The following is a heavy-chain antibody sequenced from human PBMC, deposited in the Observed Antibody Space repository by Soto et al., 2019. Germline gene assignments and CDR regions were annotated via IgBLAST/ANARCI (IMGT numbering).Heavy chain of an antibody. CDR2: INAGNGNT. CDR3: ARSIVVGTALDY. CDR1: GYTFTSYA. D-gene: IGHD2-21*02. J-gene: IGHJ4*02. Sequence: QVQLVQSGAEEKKPGASVKVSCKASGYTFTSYAMHWVRKAPGQRLEWMGRINAGNGNTTYSQKFPGRVTITRDTSASIAYMELSSLRSEDTAVYYCARSIVVGTALDYWGQGTLVTVSS. V-gene: IGHV1-3*05.